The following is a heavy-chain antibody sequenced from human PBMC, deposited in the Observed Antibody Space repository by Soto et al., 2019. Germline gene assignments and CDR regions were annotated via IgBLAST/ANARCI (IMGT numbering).Heavy chain of an antibody. CDR2: ISGSGGST. D-gene: IGHD1-1*01. V-gene: IGHV3-23*01. CDR3: AKPGGRRVLILEFDY. J-gene: IGHJ4*02. CDR1: GFTFSDYA. Sequence: EVQLLESGGGLVQPGGSLRLSCAASGFTFSDYAMGWVRQAPGKGLQWVSGISGSGGSTYYADSVKGRFSISRDNSKSTLYLQMNSLRAEDTAVYYCAKPGGRRVLILEFDYWGQGTLVTVSS.